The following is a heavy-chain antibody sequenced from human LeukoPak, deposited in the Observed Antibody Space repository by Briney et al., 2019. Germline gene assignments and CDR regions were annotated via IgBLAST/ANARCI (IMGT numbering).Heavy chain of an antibody. V-gene: IGHV3-48*04. J-gene: IGHJ4*02. CDR3: ATTAVVVVAASRGY. CDR2: ISSSSSTV. Sequence: GGSLRLSCAASGFTFSTYSMNWVRQAPGKGLEWVSYISSSSSTVYYADSVEGRFTISRDNAKNSLYLQMTSLRADDTAVYYCATTAVVVVAASRGYWGQGTLVTVSS. D-gene: IGHD2-15*01. CDR1: GFTFSTYS.